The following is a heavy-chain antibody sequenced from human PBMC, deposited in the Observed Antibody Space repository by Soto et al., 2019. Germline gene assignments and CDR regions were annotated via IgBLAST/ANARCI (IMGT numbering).Heavy chain of an antibody. CDR3: ARQDHGDYEFFFDY. J-gene: IGHJ4*02. CDR2: ISSIGST. D-gene: IGHD4-17*01. CDR1: GASIISTTKY. V-gene: IGHV4-39*01. Sequence: SETLSLTCTVSGASIISTTKYWGWIRQPPGRGLEWIGTISSIGSTYYNPSLEGRVTISVDTSKNQFSLKVTSVTAADTGLYYCARQDHGDYEFFFDYWGQGTLVTVSS.